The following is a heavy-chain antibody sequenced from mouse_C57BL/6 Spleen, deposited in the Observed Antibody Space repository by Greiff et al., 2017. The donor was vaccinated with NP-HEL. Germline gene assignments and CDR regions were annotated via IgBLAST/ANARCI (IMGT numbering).Heavy chain of an antibody. CDR3: ARHEGDYYGSSYDWYFDV. CDR2: FYPGSGSI. CDR1: GYTFTEYT. Sequence: VQRVESGAELVKPGASVKLSCKASGYTFTEYTIHWVKQRSGQGLEWIGWFYPGSGSIKYNEKFKDKATLTADKSSSTVYMELSRLTSEDSAVYFCARHEGDYYGSSYDWYFDVWGTGTTVTVSS. D-gene: IGHD1-1*01. J-gene: IGHJ1*03. V-gene: IGHV1-62-2*01.